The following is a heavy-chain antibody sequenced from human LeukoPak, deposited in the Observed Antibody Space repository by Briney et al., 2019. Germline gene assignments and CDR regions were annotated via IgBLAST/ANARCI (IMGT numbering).Heavy chain of an antibody. CDR3: ARSGIGGMDV. CDR1: GFIFSSSG. D-gene: IGHD6-13*01. V-gene: IGHV3-33*01. CDR2: IWYHGRNE. J-gene: IGHJ6*02. Sequence: GGSLRLSCAASGFIFSSSGMHWVRQAPGKGLEWVAVIWYHGRNEYYADSVRGRFTISRDNSENTLFLQMNSLRAEDTAVYYCARSGIGGMDVWGQGTTVTVSS.